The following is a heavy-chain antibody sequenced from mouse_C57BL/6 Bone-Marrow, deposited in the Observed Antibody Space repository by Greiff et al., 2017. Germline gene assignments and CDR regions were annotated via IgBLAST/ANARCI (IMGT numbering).Heavy chain of an antibody. D-gene: IGHD2-1*01. CDR2: ITHSGET. CDR1: GFPITSGYY. CDR3: AGERSEGYGNLAWFAY. J-gene: IGHJ3*01. Sequence: KLVESGPGLVKPSQSLFLTCSITGFPITSGYYWIWIRQSPGKPLEWMGYITHSGETFYNPSLQSPISITRETSKNQFFLQLNSVTTEDTAMYYCAGERSEGYGNLAWFAYWGQGTLVTVSA. V-gene: IGHV12-3*01.